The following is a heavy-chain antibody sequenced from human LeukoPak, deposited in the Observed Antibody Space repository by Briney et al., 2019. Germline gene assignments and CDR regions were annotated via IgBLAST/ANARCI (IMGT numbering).Heavy chain of an antibody. Sequence: GASVNVSCKASGYTFTGYYMHWVRQAPGQGLEWMGRINPNSGGTNYAQKFQGRVTMTRDTSISTAYMELSRLRSDDTAVYYCARADEWLVLFDYWGQGTLVTVSS. CDR3: ARADEWLVLFDY. CDR1: GYTFTGYY. J-gene: IGHJ4*02. CDR2: INPNSGGT. D-gene: IGHD6-19*01. V-gene: IGHV1-2*06.